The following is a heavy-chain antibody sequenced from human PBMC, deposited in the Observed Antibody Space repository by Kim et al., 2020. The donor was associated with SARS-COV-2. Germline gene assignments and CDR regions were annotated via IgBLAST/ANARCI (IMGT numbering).Heavy chain of an antibody. D-gene: IGHD6-19*01. V-gene: IGHV3-23*01. Sequence: DSVKGRFTISRDNSKNTLYLQMNNLRAEDTAVYYCATPSGAVAGIGFDYWGQGTLVTVSS. CDR3: ATPSGAVAGIGFDY. J-gene: IGHJ4*02.